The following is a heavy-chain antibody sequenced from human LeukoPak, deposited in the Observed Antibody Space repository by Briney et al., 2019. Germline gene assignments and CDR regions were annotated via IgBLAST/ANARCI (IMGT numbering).Heavy chain of an antibody. J-gene: IGHJ4*02. CDR1: GFSFTTSW. Sequence: GGSLRLSCAASGFSFTTSWMNWVRQAPGKGLEWVAKIKGDGSQSYYVDSVRGRFTISRDNAKDSLYLQMNSMRAEDTAVYYCARDASESSDGWYYFDYWGQGALVTVSS. CDR3: ARDASESSDGWYYFDY. D-gene: IGHD5-24*01. CDR2: IKGDGSQS. V-gene: IGHV3-7*03.